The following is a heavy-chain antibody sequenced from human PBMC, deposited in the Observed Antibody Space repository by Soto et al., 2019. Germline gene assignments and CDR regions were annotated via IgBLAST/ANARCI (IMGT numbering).Heavy chain of an antibody. CDR3: ARRIAVAGTPFDY. V-gene: IGHV4-30-4*01. Sequence: SETLSLTCTVSGGSISSGDYYWSWIRQPPGKGLEWIGYIYYSGSTYYNPSLKSRVTISVDTSKNQFSLKLSSVTAADTAVYYCARRIAVAGTPFDYWGQGTLVTVSS. CDR2: IYYSGST. CDR1: GGSISSGDYY. D-gene: IGHD6-19*01. J-gene: IGHJ4*02.